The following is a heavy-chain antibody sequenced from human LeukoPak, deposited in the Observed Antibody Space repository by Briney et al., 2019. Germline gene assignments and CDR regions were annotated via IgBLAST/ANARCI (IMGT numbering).Heavy chain of an antibody. CDR2: ISWNSGSI. CDR1: GFTFDDYA. J-gene: IGHJ6*02. D-gene: IGHD3-10*01. CDR3: AKDIRQLGYYGMDV. V-gene: IGHV3-9*01. Sequence: GRSLRLSCAASGFTFDDYAMHWVRQAPGKGLEWVSGISWNSGSIGYADSVKGRFTISRDNAKNSLYPQMNSLRAEDTALYYCAKDIRQLGYYGMDVWGQGTTVTVSS.